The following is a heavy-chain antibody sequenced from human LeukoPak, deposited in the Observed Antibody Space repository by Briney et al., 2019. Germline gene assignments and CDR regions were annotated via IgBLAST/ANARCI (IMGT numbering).Heavy chain of an antibody. CDR1: GDSFTSVTDY. D-gene: IGHD1-26*01. CDR2: GDYSGGT. J-gene: IGHJ4*02. CDR3: ASGVGAISFDY. Sequence: SETLSLTCTVSGDSFTSVTDYWAWIRQPPGKGLEWIASGDYSGGTYYNPSLESRVTISVDRSKNQFSLKLSSVTAADTAVYYCASGVGAISFDYWGQGTLVTVSS. V-gene: IGHV4-39*07.